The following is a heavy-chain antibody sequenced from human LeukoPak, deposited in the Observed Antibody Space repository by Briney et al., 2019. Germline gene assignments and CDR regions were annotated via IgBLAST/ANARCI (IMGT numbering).Heavy chain of an antibody. CDR3: AKWPEGAMDYFDY. CDR1: GFSFSSYA. Sequence: PGGSLRLSCAASGFSFSSYAMTWARQALVKGLEWVSAISGDGTRTYYADSVKGRFTISRDNSKNTLYLEMSSLRVEDTAIYYCAKWPEGAMDYFDYWGQGTLVTVSS. CDR2: ISGDGTRT. J-gene: IGHJ4*02. D-gene: IGHD3-16*01. V-gene: IGHV3-23*01.